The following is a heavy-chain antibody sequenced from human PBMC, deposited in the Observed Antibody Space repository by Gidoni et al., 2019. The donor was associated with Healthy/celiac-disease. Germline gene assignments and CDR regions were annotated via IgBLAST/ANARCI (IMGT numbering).Heavy chain of an antibody. CDR1: GFTFDDYA. CDR3: AKDIVHYPSGMDV. J-gene: IGHJ6*02. D-gene: IGHD1-26*01. V-gene: IGHV3-9*01. Sequence: EVQLVESGGGLVQPGGSLRLSCATSGFTFDDYAMNWVRQAPGKGLEWVSGISGNSGSIGYADSVKGRFTISRDNAKNSLYLQMNSLRAEDTALYYCAKDIVHYPSGMDVWGQGTTVTVSS. CDR2: ISGNSGSI.